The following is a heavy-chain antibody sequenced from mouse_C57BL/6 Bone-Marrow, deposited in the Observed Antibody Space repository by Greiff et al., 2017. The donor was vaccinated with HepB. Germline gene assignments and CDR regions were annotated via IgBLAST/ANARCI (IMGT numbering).Heavy chain of an antibody. J-gene: IGHJ1*03. CDR1: GFTFTDYY. D-gene: IGHD1-1*01. V-gene: IGHV7-3*01. Sequence: EVKVVESGGGLVQPGGSLSLSCAASGFTFTDYYMSWVRQPPGKALEWLGFIRNKANGYTTEYSASVKGRFTISRDNSQSILYLQMNALRAEDSATYYCARNYYGSSWCFDVWGTGTTVTVSS. CDR2: IRNKANGYTT. CDR3: ARNYYGSSWCFDV.